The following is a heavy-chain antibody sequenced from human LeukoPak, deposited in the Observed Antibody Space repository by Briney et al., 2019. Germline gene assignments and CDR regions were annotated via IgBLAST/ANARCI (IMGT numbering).Heavy chain of an antibody. V-gene: IGHV1-69*05. CDR2: IIPIFGTA. D-gene: IGHD5-18*01. CDR1: GGTFSSYA. CDR3: ARDGAAMSSDY. Sequence: SVKVSCKASGGTFSSYAISWVRQAPGQGLEWVGRIIPIFGTANYAQKFQGRVTITTDESTSTAYMELSSLRSEDTAVYYCARDGAAMSSDYWGQGTLVTVSS. J-gene: IGHJ4*02.